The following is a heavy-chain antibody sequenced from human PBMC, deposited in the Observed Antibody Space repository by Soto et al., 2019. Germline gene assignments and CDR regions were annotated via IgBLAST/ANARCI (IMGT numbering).Heavy chain of an antibody. J-gene: IGHJ6*02. Sequence: GGSLRLSCAASGFTFSSYDMHWVRQATGKGLEWVSAIGTAGDTYYPGSVKGRFTISRENAKNSLYLQMNSLRAGDTAVYYCARVTIGGKMGGYGMDVWGQGTTVTVSS. CDR2: IGTAGDT. CDR3: ARVTIGGKMGGYGMDV. V-gene: IGHV3-13*01. CDR1: GFTFSSYD. D-gene: IGHD2-15*01.